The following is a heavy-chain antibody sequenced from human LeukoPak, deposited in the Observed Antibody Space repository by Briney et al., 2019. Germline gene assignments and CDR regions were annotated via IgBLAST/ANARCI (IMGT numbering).Heavy chain of an antibody. Sequence: SVKVSCKASGGTFSSYAISWVRQAPGQGLEWMGGIIPIFGTANYAQKFQGRVTMTRDTSTSTVYMELSSLRSEDTAVYYCATGLSITGTTSFYYYYMDVWGKGTTVTVSS. CDR1: GGTFSSYA. V-gene: IGHV1-69*05. CDR3: ATGLSITGTTSFYYYYMDV. D-gene: IGHD1-20*01. J-gene: IGHJ6*03. CDR2: IIPIFGTA.